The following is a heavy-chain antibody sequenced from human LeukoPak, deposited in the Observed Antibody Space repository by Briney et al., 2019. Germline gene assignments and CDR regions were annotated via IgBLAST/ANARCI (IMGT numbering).Heavy chain of an antibody. D-gene: IGHD4-17*01. CDR3: ARGPYGETHLTGPFDY. J-gene: IGHJ4*02. CDR1: GGTFSSYA. V-gene: IGHV1-69*13. CDR2: IIPIFGTA. Sequence: GASVKVSCKASGGTFSSYAISWVRQAPGQGLEWMGGIIPIFGTANYAQKFQGRVTITADESTSTAYMELSSLRSEDTAVYYCARGPYGETHLTGPFDYWGQGTLVTVSS.